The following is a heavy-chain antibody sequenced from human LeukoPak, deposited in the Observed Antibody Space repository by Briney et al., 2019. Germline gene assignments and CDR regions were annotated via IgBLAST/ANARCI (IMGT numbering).Heavy chain of an antibody. CDR2: IYYSGST. D-gene: IGHD3-22*01. J-gene: IGHJ3*02. Sequence: PSETLSLTCTVSGGSISSYYWSWIRQPPGKGLEWIGYIYYSGSTHYNPSLKSRVTISVDTSKNQFSLKLSSVTAADTAVYFCARARNYYDSSDYYEGDAFDIWGQGTMVTVSS. V-gene: IGHV4-59*01. CDR1: GGSISSYY. CDR3: ARARNYYDSSDYYEGDAFDI.